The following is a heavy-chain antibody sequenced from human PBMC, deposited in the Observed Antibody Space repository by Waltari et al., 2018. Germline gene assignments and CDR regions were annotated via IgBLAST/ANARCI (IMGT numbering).Heavy chain of an antibody. CDR1: GGSISSHY. D-gene: IGHD3-22*01. CDR2: IYYSGST. V-gene: IGHV4-59*11. CDR3: AVGGYYDSSGYIWFDP. Sequence: QVQLQESGPGLVKPSETLSLTCTVSGGSISSHYWSWIRQPPGKGLEWIGYIYYSGSTNYNPSLKSRVTISVDTSKNQFSLKLSSVTAADTAVYYCAVGGYYDSSGYIWFDPWGQGTLVTVSS. J-gene: IGHJ5*02.